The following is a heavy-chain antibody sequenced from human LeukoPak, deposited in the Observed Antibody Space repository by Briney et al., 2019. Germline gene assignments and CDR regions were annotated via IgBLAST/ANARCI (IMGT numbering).Heavy chain of an antibody. CDR2: INSDGSSA. CDR1: GFTFSSYW. CDR3: TSSLGSLTDY. D-gene: IGHD7-27*01. J-gene: IGHJ4*02. V-gene: IGHV3-74*01. Sequence: GGSLRLSCAASGFTFSSYWMHWVRQAPGKGLVWASRINSDGSSATYADSVEGRFTISRDNARNTLYLQMNSLRVEDTAVYYCTSSLGSLTDYWGQGTLVTVSS.